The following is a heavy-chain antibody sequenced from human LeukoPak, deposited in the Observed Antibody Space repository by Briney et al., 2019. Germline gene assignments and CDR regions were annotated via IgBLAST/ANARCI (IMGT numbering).Heavy chain of an antibody. CDR3: ARELGSGIDY. D-gene: IGHD3-16*01. V-gene: IGHV4-59*12. CDR2: IYYSGST. J-gene: IGHJ4*02. CDR1: GGSISSYC. Sequence: SETLSLTCTVSGGSISSYCWSWIRQPPGKGLEWIGYIYYSGSTNHNPSLKSRVTISVDTSKNQFSLKLSSVTAADTAVYYCARELGSGIDYWGQGTLVTVSS.